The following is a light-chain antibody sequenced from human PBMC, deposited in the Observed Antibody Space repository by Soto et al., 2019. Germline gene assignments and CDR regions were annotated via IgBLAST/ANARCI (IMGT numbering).Light chain of an antibody. Sequence: DIQMTQSPSSLSASVGDRVTITCQASQDISIYLNWYQQKPGKAPKLLIYDASNLETGVPSRFSGSGSGTDFNFTINSLQAEDIATYYCQQYDNLPLTFGGGTKVEIK. CDR2: DAS. CDR3: QQYDNLPLT. V-gene: IGKV1-33*01. J-gene: IGKJ4*01. CDR1: QDISIY.